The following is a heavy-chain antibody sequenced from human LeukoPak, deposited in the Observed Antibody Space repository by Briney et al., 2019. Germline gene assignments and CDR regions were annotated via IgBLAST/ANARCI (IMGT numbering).Heavy chain of an antibody. D-gene: IGHD3-22*01. CDR2: IIPMFGTA. Sequence: SVKVSCKASGGTFSSYAISWVRQAPGQGLEWMGRIIPMFGTANYAQKFQDRVTVTTDESTTAAYMEMSSLRSEDTAVYYCARGNYYDSSGYFDWGPGTLVTVSS. CDR3: ARGNYYDSSGYFD. V-gene: IGHV1-69*05. CDR1: GGTFSSYA. J-gene: IGHJ4*02.